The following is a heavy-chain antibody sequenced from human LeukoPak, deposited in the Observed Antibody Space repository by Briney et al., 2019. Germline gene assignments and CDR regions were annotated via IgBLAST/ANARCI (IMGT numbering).Heavy chain of an antibody. CDR1: GFTFSSYA. V-gene: IGHV3-30-3*01. D-gene: IGHD6-13*01. CDR3: ARDREQLDPFYYYYYYMDV. J-gene: IGHJ6*03. CDR2: ISYDGSNK. Sequence: GRSLRLSCAASGFTFSSYAMHWVRQAPGKGLEWVAVISYDGSNKYYADSVKGRFTISRDNSKNTLYLQMNSLRADDTAVYYCARDREQLDPFYYYYYYMDVWGKGXTVTXSS.